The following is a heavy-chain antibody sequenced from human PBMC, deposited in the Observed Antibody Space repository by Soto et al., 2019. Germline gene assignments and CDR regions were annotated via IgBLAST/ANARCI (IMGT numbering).Heavy chain of an antibody. CDR2: IYYPGTT. J-gene: IGHJ4*02. Sequence: SETLSLTCTVAGGSVSSVSYYWSGIRQHQGRGLEWIAYIYYPGTTYYNPSLKSRLAMSLDTSKNQSSLKRGSGTAADPAIDDCARDWGISGWLNWGPGTLVTVSS. CDR1: GGSVSSVSYY. D-gene: IGHD3-16*01. V-gene: IGHV4-31*03. CDR3: ARDWGISGWLN.